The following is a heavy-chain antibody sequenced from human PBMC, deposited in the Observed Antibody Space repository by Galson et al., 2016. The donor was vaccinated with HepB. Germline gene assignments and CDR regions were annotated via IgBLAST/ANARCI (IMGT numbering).Heavy chain of an antibody. J-gene: IGHJ4*02. V-gene: IGHV1-2*02. CDR3: ARGEVVVTGILAVRYFDY. Sequence: SVKVSCKASGYTFTGYYIHWVRQAPGHGLEWMGWINPYNSDTNYAQKFQGRVTMTRDTSISTAYMDLNRLRSDDSAVYYCARGEVVVTGILAVRYFDYWGQGTLVTVSS. D-gene: IGHD2-21*02. CDR1: GYTFTGYY. CDR2: INPYNSDT.